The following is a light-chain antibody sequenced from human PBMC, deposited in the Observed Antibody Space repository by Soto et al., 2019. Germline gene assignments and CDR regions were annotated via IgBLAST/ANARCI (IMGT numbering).Light chain of an antibody. CDR1: NSDVGKYNA. J-gene: IGLJ2*01. Sequence: QSALTQPASVSGSPGQSITISCTGTNSDVGKYNAVSWYQQHPGKAPKFIIYEVNKRPSGVSDRFSGSKSDNTASLTLSGLQAEDEADYYCGSYTSSGSVVFGGGTKLTVL. CDR2: EVN. CDR3: GSYTSSGSVV. V-gene: IGLV2-14*02.